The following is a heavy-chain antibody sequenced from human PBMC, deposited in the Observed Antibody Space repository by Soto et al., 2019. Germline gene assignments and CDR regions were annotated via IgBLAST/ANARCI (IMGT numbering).Heavy chain of an antibody. CDR1: GGSFSGYY. J-gene: IGHJ6*02. Sequence: SETLSLTCAVYGGSFSGYYWSWIRQPPGKGLEWIGEINHSGSTNYNPDLKSRVTKSVDTFKNQFSLKLSSVPAADTAVYYCARQTVDGYCSGGSCYGHYYGMDVWGQGTTVTVSS. D-gene: IGHD2-15*01. CDR2: INHSGST. V-gene: IGHV4-34*01. CDR3: ARQTVDGYCSGGSCYGHYYGMDV.